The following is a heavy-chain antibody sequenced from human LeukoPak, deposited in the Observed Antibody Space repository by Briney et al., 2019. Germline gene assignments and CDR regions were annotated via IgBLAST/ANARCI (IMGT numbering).Heavy chain of an antibody. CDR2: IKQDGSEK. CDR1: GLTFSSYW. D-gene: IGHD2-2*01. Sequence: GGSLRLSCAASGLTFSSYWMTWVRQAPGKGLEWVANIKQDGSEKYYVDSVKGRFTVSRDNAKNSLFLQMNSLRVEDTAVYYCARGSPISDIVVVIDAMGSWFDPWGQGTLVTVSS. J-gene: IGHJ5*02. V-gene: IGHV3-7*01. CDR3: ARGSPISDIVVVIDAMGSWFDP.